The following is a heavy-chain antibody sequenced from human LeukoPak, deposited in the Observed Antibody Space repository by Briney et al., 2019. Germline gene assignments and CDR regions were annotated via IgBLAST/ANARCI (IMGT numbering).Heavy chain of an antibody. D-gene: IGHD1-26*01. CDR3: ASQRIVGTTTFDY. Sequence: SETLSLTCTVSGGSMSTYFWSWIRQPPGKGLEWIGYIYYSGSTNYNPSLKSRVTISVDTSKNQFSLKLTSVTAADTAVYYCASQRIVGTTTFDYWGQGTLVTVFS. CDR2: IYYSGST. CDR1: GGSMSTYF. J-gene: IGHJ4*02. V-gene: IGHV4-59*01.